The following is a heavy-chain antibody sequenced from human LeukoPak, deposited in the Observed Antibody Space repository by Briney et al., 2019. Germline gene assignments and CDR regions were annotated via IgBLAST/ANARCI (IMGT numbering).Heavy chain of an antibody. CDR2: ISSSSGYI. CDR1: GFSFSGYS. CDR3: ARAPSGENYFPWYFDL. V-gene: IGHV3-21*01. J-gene: IGHJ2*01. D-gene: IGHD2/OR15-2a*01. Sequence: GGSLRLSCAASGFSFSGYSMNWVRQAPGKGLEWVSSISSSSGYIYYADSMKGRFTISRDSAKNSLYLQMNSLRADDTAVYYCARAPSGENYFPWYFDLWGRGTLVTVSS.